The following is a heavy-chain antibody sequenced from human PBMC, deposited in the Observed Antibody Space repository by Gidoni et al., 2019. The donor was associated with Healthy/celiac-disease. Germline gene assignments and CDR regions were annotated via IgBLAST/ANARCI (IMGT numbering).Heavy chain of an antibody. Sequence: QVTLKESGPVLVKPTETLTLTCTVSGFSLSNARMGVSWIRQPPGKALEWLAHSFSNDEKAYSTSLKSRLTISKDTSKSQVVLTMTNMDPVDTATYYCARIQVYCSGGSCYILFDYWGQGTLVTVSS. CDR2: SFSNDEK. D-gene: IGHD2-15*01. V-gene: IGHV2-26*01. CDR3: ARIQVYCSGGSCYILFDY. J-gene: IGHJ4*02. CDR1: GFSLSNARMG.